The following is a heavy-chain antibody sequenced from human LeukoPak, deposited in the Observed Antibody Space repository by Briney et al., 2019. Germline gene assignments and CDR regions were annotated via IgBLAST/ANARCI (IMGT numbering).Heavy chain of an antibody. D-gene: IGHD4-17*01. CDR1: GFTFSTYW. CDR3: AKSHYGDYEYFDS. J-gene: IGHJ4*02. Sequence: PGGSLRLFCAASGFTFSTYWMSWVRQAPGKGLEWVANIHQDGNEKYYVDSVKGRFTISRDNAKNSLYLQMNSLRAEDTAVYYCAKSHYGDYEYFDSWGQGTLVTVSS. V-gene: IGHV3-7*03. CDR2: IHQDGNEK.